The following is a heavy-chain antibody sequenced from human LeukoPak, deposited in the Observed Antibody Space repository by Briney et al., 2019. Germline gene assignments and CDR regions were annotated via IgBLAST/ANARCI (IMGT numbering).Heavy chain of an antibody. CDR1: GGSISSYY. CDR3: ATLSRTYYYGSGRANWFDP. V-gene: IGHV4-59*01. D-gene: IGHD3-10*01. Sequence: SETLSLTCTVSGGSISSYYWSWIRQPPGKGLEWIGYIYYSGSTNYNPSLKSRVTISVDTSKNQFSLKLSSVTAADTAVYYCATLSRTYYYGSGRANWFDPWGQGTLVTVSS. J-gene: IGHJ5*02. CDR2: IYYSGST.